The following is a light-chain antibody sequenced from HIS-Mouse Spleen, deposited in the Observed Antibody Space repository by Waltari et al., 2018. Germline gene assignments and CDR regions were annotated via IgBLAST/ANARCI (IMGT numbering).Light chain of an antibody. CDR2: EVS. CDR1: SSDVGGYNY. J-gene: IGLJ3*02. Sequence: QSALTQPASVSGSPGQSITISCTGTSSDVGGYNYVSWYQPHPGKAPKLMIYEVSNRPSGVSNRSSGSKSGNTASLTISGLQAEDEADYYCSSDTSSSWVFGGGTKLTVL. V-gene: IGLV2-14*01. CDR3: SSDTSSSWV.